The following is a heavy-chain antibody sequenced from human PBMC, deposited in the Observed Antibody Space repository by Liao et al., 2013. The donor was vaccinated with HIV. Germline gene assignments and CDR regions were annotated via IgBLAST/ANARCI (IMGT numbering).Heavy chain of an antibody. J-gene: IGHJ5*02. CDR1: GGSISDITASY. V-gene: IGHV4-4*07. CDR2: IYSSGSA. Sequence: QVQLQESGPGLAKPSETLSLTCTVSGGSISDITASYWTWIRQSPGRGLEWIGRIYSSGSANYNPSLKSRVTMSVDTSKNQFSLKLSSVTAADTAVYYCARTDQYYDFWNGYENWFDPWGQGTLVTVSS. CDR3: ARTDQYYDFWNGYENWFDP. D-gene: IGHD3-3*01.